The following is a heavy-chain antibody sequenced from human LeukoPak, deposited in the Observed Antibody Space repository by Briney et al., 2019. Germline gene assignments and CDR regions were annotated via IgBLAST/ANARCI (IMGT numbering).Heavy chain of an antibody. V-gene: IGHV3-11*01. J-gene: IGHJ6*02. Sequence: GGSLRLSCVASGFPFSDYYMSWIRQAPGKGLDCVSYISGSGSDIYYADSVKGRFTISRDNAKNSLHLQMDSLRAEDTAVYYCARGFDCSSTSCSCMDVWGQGTTVTVSS. CDR1: GFPFSDYY. D-gene: IGHD2-2*01. CDR2: ISGSGSDI. CDR3: ARGFDCSSTSCSCMDV.